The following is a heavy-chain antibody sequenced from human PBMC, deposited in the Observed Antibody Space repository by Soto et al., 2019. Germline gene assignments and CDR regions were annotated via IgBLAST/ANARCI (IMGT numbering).Heavy chain of an antibody. V-gene: IGHV4-59*08. CDR2: IYYSGST. CDR3: ARLPQDTTWAYIDY. CDR1: GGSISSYY. Sequence: SETLSLTCTVSGGSISSYYWSWIRQPPGKGLEWIGYIYYSGSTNYNPSLKSRVTISVDTSKNQFSLKLSSVTAADTAVYYCARLPQDTTWAYIDYWGQGTLVTVSS. J-gene: IGHJ4*02. D-gene: IGHD2-15*01.